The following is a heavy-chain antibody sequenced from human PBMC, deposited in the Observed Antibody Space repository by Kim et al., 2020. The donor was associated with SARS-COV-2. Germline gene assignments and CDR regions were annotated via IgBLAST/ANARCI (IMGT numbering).Heavy chain of an antibody. Sequence: NYNPSLKSRVTISVDTSKNQFSLKLSSVTAADTAVYYCARGRAGRAAANLWGQGTLVTVSS. V-gene: IGHV4-34*01. D-gene: IGHD6-13*01. J-gene: IGHJ4*02. CDR3: ARGRAGRAAANL.